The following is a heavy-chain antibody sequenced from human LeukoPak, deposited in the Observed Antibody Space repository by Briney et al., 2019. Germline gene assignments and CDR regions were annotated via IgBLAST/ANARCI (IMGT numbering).Heavy chain of an antibody. J-gene: IGHJ4*02. D-gene: IGHD6-19*01. CDR3: AKDLSFLAVAALDY. Sequence: GGSLRLSCAAPGFTFSSYAMSWVRQAPGKGLEWVSAISGSGGSTYYADSVKGRFTISRDNSKNMLYLQMNSLRAEDTAVYYCAKDLSFLAVAALDYWGQGTLVTVSS. CDR1: GFTFSSYA. CDR2: ISGSGGST. V-gene: IGHV3-23*01.